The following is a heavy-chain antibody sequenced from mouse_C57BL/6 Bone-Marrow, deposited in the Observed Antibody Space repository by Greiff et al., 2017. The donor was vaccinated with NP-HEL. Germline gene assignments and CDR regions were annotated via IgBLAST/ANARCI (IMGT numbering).Heavy chain of an antibody. J-gene: IGHJ3*01. D-gene: IGHD2-5*01. V-gene: IGHV2-6*01. Sequence: QVQLKESGPGLVAPSQSLSITCTVSGFSLTSYGVDWVRQSPGKGLEWLGVIWGVGSTNYNSALKSRLSISKDNSKNQVFLKMNSLQTDDTAMYYCASGYYSNYGGFAYWGQGTLVTVSA. CDR1: GFSLTSYG. CDR3: ASGYYSNYGGFAY. CDR2: IWGVGST.